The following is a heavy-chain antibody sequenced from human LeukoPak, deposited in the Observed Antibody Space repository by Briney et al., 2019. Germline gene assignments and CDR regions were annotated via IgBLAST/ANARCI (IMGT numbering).Heavy chain of an antibody. CDR2: IYTSGST. V-gene: IGHV4-4*07. Sequence: SETLSLTCTVSGGSISDYYWSWIRQPAGKGLEWIGRIYTSGSTYYNPSLKSRVTISVDRSKNQFSLKLSSVTAADTAVYYCARDRLASSGSYDYWGQGTLVTVSS. CDR3: ARDRLASSGSYDY. D-gene: IGHD1-26*01. J-gene: IGHJ4*02. CDR1: GGSISDYY.